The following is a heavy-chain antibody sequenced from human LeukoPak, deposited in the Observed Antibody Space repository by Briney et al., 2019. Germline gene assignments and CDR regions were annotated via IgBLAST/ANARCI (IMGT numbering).Heavy chain of an antibody. CDR1: GGSISSYY. Sequence: PSETLSLTCTVSGGSISSYYWSWIRQPPGKGLEWIGYIYYSGSTNYNPSLKSRVTISVDTSKNQFSLKLSSVTAADTAAYYCARANYDSSGYYTLIDAFDIWGQGTMVTVSS. CDR3: ARANYDSSGYYTLIDAFDI. J-gene: IGHJ3*02. CDR2: IYYSGST. D-gene: IGHD3-22*01. V-gene: IGHV4-59*01.